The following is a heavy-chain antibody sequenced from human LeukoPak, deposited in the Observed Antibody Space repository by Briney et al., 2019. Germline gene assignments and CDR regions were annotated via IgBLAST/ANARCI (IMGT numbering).Heavy chain of an antibody. D-gene: IGHD1-26*01. CDR1: GFTFSSYA. CDR3: AKSSNEWELNSFDS. J-gene: IGHJ4*02. CDR2: ISGSGAGT. Sequence: GGSLRLSCGASGFTFSSYAMNWVRQAPGKGLEWVSAISGSGAGTDYADSVRGRFIISRDNSKNTMYLQMSSLRAEDTAIYYCAKSSNEWELNSFDSWGQGTLVPVSS. V-gene: IGHV3-23*01.